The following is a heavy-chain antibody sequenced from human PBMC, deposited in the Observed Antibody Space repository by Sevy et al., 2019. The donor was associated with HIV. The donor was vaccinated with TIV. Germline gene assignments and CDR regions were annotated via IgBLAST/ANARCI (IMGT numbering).Heavy chain of an antibody. J-gene: IGHJ4*02. CDR3: ARDHGHGGWLVDY. D-gene: IGHD6-19*01. CDR2: IYKSGRT. V-gene: IGHV4-61*01. Sequence: SETMSLTCTVSGGSVSSGSYYWTWIRQPPGKGLEWIGYIYKSGRTNYNPSLKSRVTISVDTSKNQFSLKLSSVTAADTAVYYCARDHGHGGWLVDYWGQGTLVTFSS. CDR1: GGSVSSGSYY.